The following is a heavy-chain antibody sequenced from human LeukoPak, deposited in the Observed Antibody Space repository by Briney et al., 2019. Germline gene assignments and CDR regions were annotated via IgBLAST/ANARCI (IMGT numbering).Heavy chain of an antibody. V-gene: IGHV4-39*07. D-gene: IGHD2-2*01. CDR3: ARGKSRSAAMDY. Sequence: SETLSLTCTVSGGSNSSSSYYWGWIRQPPGKGLEWIGSIYYSGSTYYNPSLKSRVTISVDTSKNQFSLKLSSVTAADTAVHYCARGKSRSAAMDYWGQGTLVTVSS. CDR2: IYYSGST. J-gene: IGHJ4*02. CDR1: GGSNSSSSYY.